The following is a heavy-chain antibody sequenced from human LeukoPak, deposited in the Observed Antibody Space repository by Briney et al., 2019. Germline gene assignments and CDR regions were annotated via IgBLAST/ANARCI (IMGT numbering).Heavy chain of an antibody. CDR3: AKALNYWYFDL. V-gene: IGHV3-23*01. CDR1: GFTFDDYA. CDR2: SGGDGGST. J-gene: IGHJ2*01. Sequence: GGSLRLSCAASGFTFDDYAMHWVRQAPGKGLEWVSASGGDGGSTYADSVKGRFIISRDTSKNTLYLQMNSLRAEDTATYYCAKALNYWYFDLWGRGKLVTVSS.